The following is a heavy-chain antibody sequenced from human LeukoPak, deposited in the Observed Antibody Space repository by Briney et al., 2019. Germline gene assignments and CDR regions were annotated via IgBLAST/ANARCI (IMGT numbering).Heavy chain of an antibody. J-gene: IGHJ5*02. V-gene: IGHV1-2*02. D-gene: IGHD6-19*01. CDR2: INPKSGGT. Sequence: ASVTVSCKASGYTFTGYYMHWVRQAPGQGLEWMGWINPKSGGTNYAQKFQGRVTMTRDTSISTAYMELSRLRSDDTAVYYRARGGYSSGWYGWFDPWGQGTLVTVSS. CDR1: GYTFTGYY. CDR3: ARGGYSSGWYGWFDP.